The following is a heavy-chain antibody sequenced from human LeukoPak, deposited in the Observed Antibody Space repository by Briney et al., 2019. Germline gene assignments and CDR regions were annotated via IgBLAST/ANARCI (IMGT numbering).Heavy chain of an antibody. Sequence: GGSLRLSCAASGFNFSDYYMSWIRQAPGKGLEWVSYISTSGSTIYYADSVKGRFTISRDSSKNTLYLQMNSLRAEDTAVYYCAKDFFFGVSHCSGGSCYSRGYYFDYWGQGTLVTVSS. J-gene: IGHJ4*02. V-gene: IGHV3-11*04. D-gene: IGHD2-15*01. CDR2: ISTSGSTI. CDR3: AKDFFFGVSHCSGGSCYSRGYYFDY. CDR1: GFNFSDYY.